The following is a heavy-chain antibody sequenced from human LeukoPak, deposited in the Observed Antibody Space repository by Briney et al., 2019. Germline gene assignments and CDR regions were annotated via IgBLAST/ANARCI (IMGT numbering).Heavy chain of an antibody. CDR2: IWYDGSNK. D-gene: IGHD6-13*01. J-gene: IGHJ4*02. V-gene: IGHV3-33*01. Sequence: GRSLRLSCAASGFTFSSYGMHWVRQAPGKGLEWVAVIWYDGSNKYYADSVKGRFTISRDNSKNTLYLQMNSLRAEDTAVYYCARDKYSSRLDYWGQGTLVTVSS. CDR3: ARDKYSSRLDY. CDR1: GFTFSSYG.